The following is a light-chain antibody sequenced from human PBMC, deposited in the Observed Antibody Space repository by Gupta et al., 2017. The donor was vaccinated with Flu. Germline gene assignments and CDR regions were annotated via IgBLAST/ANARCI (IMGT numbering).Light chain of an antibody. CDR3: STYSNSRTLVV. V-gene: IGLV2-14*03. J-gene: IGLJ2*01. CDR1: SSVVGGYKY. CDR2: NVY. Sequence: ITISCTETSSVVGGYKYVSWYQQHPGTAPKFIIYNVYNRPSGVSDRFSGSKSGNAASLTISGLQAEDEATYYCSTYSNSRTLVVFGGGTKLTVL.